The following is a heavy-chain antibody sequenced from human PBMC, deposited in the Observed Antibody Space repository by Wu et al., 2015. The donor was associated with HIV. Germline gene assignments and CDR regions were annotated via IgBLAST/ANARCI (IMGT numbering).Heavy chain of an antibody. CDR1: RYTFTDHY. CDR3: ARAPPVERITGTMGAFDI. D-gene: IGHD1-20*01. CDR2: IIPIFGTA. Sequence: VQLVQSGAEVKKAWGLSRRSSCKASRYTFTDHYIHWVRQAPGQGLEWMGGIIPIFGTANYAQKFQGRVTITADESTSTAYMELSSLRSEDTAVYYCARAPPVERITGTMGAFDIWGQGTMVTVSS. V-gene: IGHV1-69*01. J-gene: IGHJ3*02.